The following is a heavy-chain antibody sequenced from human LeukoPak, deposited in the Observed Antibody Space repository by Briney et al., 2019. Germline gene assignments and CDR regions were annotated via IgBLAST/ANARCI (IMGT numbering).Heavy chain of an antibody. CDR1: RYTFTGYY. J-gene: IGHJ4*02. CDR2: INPNSGGT. D-gene: IGHD4-23*01. V-gene: IGHV1-2*02. Sequence: ASVKVSCKASRYTFTGYYVHWVRQAPGQGLEWMGWINPNSGGTNYAQKFQGGVTMTRDTSISTAYMELSRLRSDDTAVYYCARDRGGKGGYYFDYWGQGTLVTVSS. CDR3: ARDRGGKGGYYFDY.